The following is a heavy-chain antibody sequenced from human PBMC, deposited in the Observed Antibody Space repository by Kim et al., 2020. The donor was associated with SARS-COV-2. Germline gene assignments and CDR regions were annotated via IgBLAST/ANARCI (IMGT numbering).Heavy chain of an antibody. V-gene: IGHV4-59*01. CDR3: ARDRVVRGVNTREAYFDY. J-gene: IGHJ4*02. CDR2: IYYSGST. D-gene: IGHD3-10*01. Sequence: SETLSLTCTVSGGSISSYYWSWIRQPPGKGLEWIGYIYYSGSTNYNPSLKSRVTISVDTSKNQFSLKLSSVTAADTAVYYCARDRVVRGVNTREAYFDYWGQGTLVTVSS. CDR1: GGSISSYY.